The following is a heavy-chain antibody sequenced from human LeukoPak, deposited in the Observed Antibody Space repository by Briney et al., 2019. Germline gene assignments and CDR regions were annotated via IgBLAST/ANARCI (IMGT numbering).Heavy chain of an antibody. Sequence: GESLKISCKGSGYSITSYWIGWVRQMPGKGLEWMGIIYPGDSDTRYSPSFQGQVTISADKSISTAYLQWSSLKASDTAMYYCARQYCSSTSCYDGMDVWGQGTMVTVSS. CDR3: ARQYCSSTSCYDGMDV. V-gene: IGHV5-51*01. CDR1: GYSITSYW. CDR2: IYPGDSDT. J-gene: IGHJ6*02. D-gene: IGHD2-2*01.